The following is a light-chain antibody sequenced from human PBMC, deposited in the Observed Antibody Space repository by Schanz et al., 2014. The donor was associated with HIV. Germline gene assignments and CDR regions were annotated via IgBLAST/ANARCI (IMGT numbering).Light chain of an antibody. J-gene: IGKJ1*01. Sequence: EIVMTQSPGTLSVSPGERATLSCRASQTVSNNLAWYQQKPGQAPRLLIYGASTRVTGIPARFSGSGSGTEFTLTISSLQSEDFAVYYCQQYNNWPTWTFGQGTKVEIK. V-gene: IGKV3-15*01. CDR2: GAS. CDR3: QQYNNWPTWT. CDR1: QTVSNN.